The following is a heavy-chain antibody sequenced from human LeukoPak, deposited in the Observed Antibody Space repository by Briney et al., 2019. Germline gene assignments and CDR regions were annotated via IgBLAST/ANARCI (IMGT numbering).Heavy chain of an antibody. Sequence: SETLSLTCAVYGGSFSGYYWSWIRQPPGKGLEWIGEINHSGSTNYNPSLKSRVTISVDTSKNQFSLKLSSVTAADTAVYYCARRAVRGPKLIWFDPWGQGTLVTVSS. J-gene: IGHJ5*02. CDR1: GGSFSGYY. D-gene: IGHD3-10*01. CDR3: ARRAVRGPKLIWFDP. CDR2: INHSGST. V-gene: IGHV4-34*01.